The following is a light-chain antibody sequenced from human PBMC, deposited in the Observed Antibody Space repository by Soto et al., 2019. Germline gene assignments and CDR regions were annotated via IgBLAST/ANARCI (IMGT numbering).Light chain of an antibody. CDR1: QDIRNF. CDR3: QKYSSVPV. CDR2: AAS. Sequence: DIQMTQSPTSLSASVGDRVTITCRASQDIRNFVAWYQQKPGKAPKLLIYAASTLQSGFPSRFSGGGSGTDFTLTMNSLPAEDVATNSCQKYSSVPVFGPGTKVEIK. J-gene: IGKJ3*01. V-gene: IGKV1-27*01.